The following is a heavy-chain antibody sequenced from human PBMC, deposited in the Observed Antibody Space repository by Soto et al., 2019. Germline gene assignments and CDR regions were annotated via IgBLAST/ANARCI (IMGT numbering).Heavy chain of an antibody. CDR2: IIPIFGTA. CDR1: GGTFSSYV. D-gene: IGHD3-3*01. V-gene: IGHV1-69*13. Sequence: GASVKVSCKASGGTFSSYVISWVRQAPGQGLEWMGGIIPIFGTANYAQKFQGRVTITADESTSTANMELSSLRSEDTAVYYCAGARVYDFWSGYYRADYYGMDVWGQGTTVTVSS. CDR3: AGARVYDFWSGYYRADYYGMDV. J-gene: IGHJ6*02.